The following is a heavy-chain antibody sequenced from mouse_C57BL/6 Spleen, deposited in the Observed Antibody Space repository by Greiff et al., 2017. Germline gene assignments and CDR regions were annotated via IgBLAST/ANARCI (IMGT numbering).Heavy chain of an antibody. D-gene: IGHD2-4*01. CDR3: ARWDIGDYDGFDY. CDR1: GFNIKNTY. CDR2: IDPANGNT. V-gene: IGHV14-3*01. J-gene: IGHJ2*01. Sequence: VQLQQSVAELVRPGASVKLSCTASGFNIKNTYMHWVKQRPEQGLEWIGRIDPANGNTKYAPKFQGKATITADTSSNTAYLQLSSLTSEDTAIXYCARWDIGDYDGFDYWGQGTTLTVSS.